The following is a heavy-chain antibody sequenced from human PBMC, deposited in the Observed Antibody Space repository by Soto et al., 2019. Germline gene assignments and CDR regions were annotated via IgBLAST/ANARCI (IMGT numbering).Heavy chain of an antibody. D-gene: IGHD2-21*02. J-gene: IGHJ4*02. CDR1: GFTFSSYG. Sequence: PGGSLRLSCAASGFTFSSYGMHWVRQAPGKGLEWVAVIWYDGSNKYYADSVKGRFTISRDNSKNTLYLQMSSLRAEETAVYYCARDRGNSAFDYWGQGTLVTVSS. V-gene: IGHV3-33*01. CDR3: ARDRGNSAFDY. CDR2: IWYDGSNK.